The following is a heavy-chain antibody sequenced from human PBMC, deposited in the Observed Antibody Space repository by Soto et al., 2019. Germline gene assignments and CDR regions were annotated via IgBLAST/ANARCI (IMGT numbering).Heavy chain of an antibody. V-gene: IGHV3-33*06. J-gene: IGHJ4*02. CDR1: GFTFSSYG. Sequence: DLEQSGGGVVQPGRSLRLSCAASGFTFSSYGMHWVRQAPGKGLEWVAVIWYDGSNKYYTDSVKGRFTISRDNSKNTLYLQMNSLRAEDTAVYYCAKDRGALRWSEEHYYFDFWGQGTLVTVSS. CDR3: AKDRGALRWSEEHYYFDF. D-gene: IGHD4-17*01. CDR2: IWYDGSNK.